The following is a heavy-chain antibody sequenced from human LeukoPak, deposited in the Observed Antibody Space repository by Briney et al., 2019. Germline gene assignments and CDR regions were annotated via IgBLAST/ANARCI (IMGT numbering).Heavy chain of an antibody. Sequence: HPGGSLRLSCAASGFIFSSHEMNWVRQAPGKGLEWLSYIRSSGSTIYYADSVKGRFTISRDNARNSLYLQMNSLRAEDTAVYYCARDPNHYDNFFDYWGQGILVTVSS. CDR2: IRSSGSTI. V-gene: IGHV3-48*03. J-gene: IGHJ4*02. CDR1: GFIFSSHE. CDR3: ARDPNHYDNFFDY. D-gene: IGHD3-22*01.